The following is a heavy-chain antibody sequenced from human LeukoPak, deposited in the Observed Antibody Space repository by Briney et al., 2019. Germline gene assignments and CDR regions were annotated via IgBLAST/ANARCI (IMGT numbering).Heavy chain of an antibody. CDR2: INPSGGST. CDR1: GYTFTSYY. CDR3: ARDGRLRYFDWLIQGNWFDP. V-gene: IGHV1-46*01. Sequence: ASVKVSCKASGYTFTSYYMHWVRQAPGQGLEWMVIINPSGGSTSYAQKFQGRVTMTRDTSTSTVYMGLSSLRSEDTAVYYCARDGRLRYFDWLIQGNWFDPWGQGTLVTVSS. J-gene: IGHJ5*02. D-gene: IGHD3-9*01.